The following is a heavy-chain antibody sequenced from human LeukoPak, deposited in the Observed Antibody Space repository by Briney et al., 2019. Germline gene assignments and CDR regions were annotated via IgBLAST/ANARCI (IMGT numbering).Heavy chain of an antibody. Sequence: ASVKVSCKASGYTFTSYYMHWVRQAPGQGLEWVGRINPSGTANYAQKFQGRVTITTDESTSTAYMELSSLRSEDTAVYYCASKGYCSGGSCPYYYYYYMDVWGKGTTVTVSS. CDR2: INPSGTA. V-gene: IGHV1-46*01. CDR3: ASKGYCSGGSCPYYYYYYMDV. CDR1: GYTFTSYY. J-gene: IGHJ6*03. D-gene: IGHD2-15*01.